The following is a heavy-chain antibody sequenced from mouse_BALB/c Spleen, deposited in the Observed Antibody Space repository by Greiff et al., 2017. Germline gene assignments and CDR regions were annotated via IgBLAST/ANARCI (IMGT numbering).Heavy chain of an antibody. J-gene: IGHJ3*01. CDR1: GYSFTDNN. CDR3: AIYYDYVEEFAY. CDR2: IDPYNGGT. D-gene: IGHD2-4*01. Sequence: VQLKESGPELVKPGASVKVSCTASGYSFTDNNMYWVKQSHGKSLEWIGYIDPYNGGTSYNQKFKCKATLTVDTSSSTAIMHLNSLTSEDSAFYYGAIYYDYVEEFAYWGQGTLVTDSA. V-gene: IGHV1S135*01.